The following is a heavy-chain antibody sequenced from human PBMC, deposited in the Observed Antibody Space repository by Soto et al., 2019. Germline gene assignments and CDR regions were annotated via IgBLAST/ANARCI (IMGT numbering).Heavy chain of an antibody. D-gene: IGHD6-13*01. CDR3: ARTGYSSSWYRVNWFDP. CDR2: IYYSGST. Sequence: TSETLSLTCTVSGGSISSYYWSWIRQPPGKGLEWIGYIYYSGSTNYNPSLKSRVTISVDTSKNQFSLKLSSVSAADTAVYYCARTGYSSSWYRVNWFDPWGQGTLVTVSS. V-gene: IGHV4-59*01. CDR1: GGSISSYY. J-gene: IGHJ5*02.